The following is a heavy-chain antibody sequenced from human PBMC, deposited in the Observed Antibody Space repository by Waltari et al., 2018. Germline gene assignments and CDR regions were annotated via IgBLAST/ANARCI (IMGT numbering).Heavy chain of an antibody. CDR2: INHSGAA. D-gene: IGHD5-18*01. CDR1: GGSFGGNY. J-gene: IGHJ4*02. CDR3: ARGPDRAKAGID. Sequence: QVQLQQWGAGLLKPSETLSPTCPVYGGSFGGNYWNWLRQPPGKGLEWIGEINHSGAATYNPSLKSRVTISIDTSKNQFSLKLNSVTAADTAVYYCARGPDRAKAGIDWGQGTLVTVSS. V-gene: IGHV4-34*01.